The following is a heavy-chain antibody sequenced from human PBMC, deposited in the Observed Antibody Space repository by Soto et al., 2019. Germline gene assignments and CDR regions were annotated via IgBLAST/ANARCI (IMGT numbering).Heavy chain of an antibody. D-gene: IGHD2-15*01. CDR1: GGSVSSGSYY. Sequence: SETLSLTCTVSGGSVSSGSYYWSWIRQPPGKGLEWIGYIYYSGSTNYNPSLKSRVTISVDTSKNQFSLKLSSVTAADTAVYYCAREGSYKNYYYYGMDVWGQGTTVTV. J-gene: IGHJ6*02. V-gene: IGHV4-61*01. CDR2: IYYSGST. CDR3: AREGSYKNYYYYGMDV.